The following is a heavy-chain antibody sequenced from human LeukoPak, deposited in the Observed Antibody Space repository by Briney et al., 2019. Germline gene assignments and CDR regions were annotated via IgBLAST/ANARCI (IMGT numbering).Heavy chain of an antibody. CDR2: IRSKANSYAT. Sequence: GGSLRLSCAASGFSFSGSAMHWVRQASGKGLEWVGRIRSKANSYATAYAASVKGRFTISRDDSKNTAYLQMNSLKTEDTAVYYCTSLRVGDFDYWGQGTLVTVSS. J-gene: IGHJ4*02. CDR3: TSLRVGDFDY. CDR1: GFSFSGSA. V-gene: IGHV3-73*01.